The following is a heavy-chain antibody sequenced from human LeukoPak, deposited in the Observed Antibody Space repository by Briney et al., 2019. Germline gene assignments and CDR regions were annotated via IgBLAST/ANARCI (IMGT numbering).Heavy chain of an antibody. D-gene: IGHD3-22*01. CDR3: ARLYYYDSSGYYWYFDL. Sequence: SVKVSCKASGGTFSRYAISWVRQAPGQRLEWMGGIIPTFGTANYAQKFQGRVTITADESTTTAYMELSSLRSEDTAVYYCARLYYYDSSGYYWYFDLWGRGSLVTVSS. J-gene: IGHJ2*01. CDR2: IIPTFGTA. V-gene: IGHV1-69*01. CDR1: GGTFSRYA.